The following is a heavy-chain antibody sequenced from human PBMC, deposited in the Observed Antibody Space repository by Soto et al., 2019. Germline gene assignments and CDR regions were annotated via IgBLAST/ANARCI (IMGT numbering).Heavy chain of an antibody. Sequence: GXSVKGSCKASGYTFTDDYMHWVRQAPGQGLEWMGWINPNSGGTNYAQKFQGRVTMTRDTSISTAYMELNRLRSDDTAVYYCARDQSPSSGWPGMDVWGQGTTVTVSS. V-gene: IGHV1-2*02. CDR3: ARDQSPSSGWPGMDV. D-gene: IGHD6-19*01. J-gene: IGHJ6*02. CDR1: GYTFTDDY. CDR2: INPNSGGT.